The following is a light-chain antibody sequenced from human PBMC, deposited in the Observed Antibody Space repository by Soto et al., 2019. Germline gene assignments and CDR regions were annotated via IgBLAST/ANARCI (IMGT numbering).Light chain of an antibody. V-gene: IGKV1-5*03. CDR3: QQLFT. J-gene: IGKJ3*01. Sequence: DIQMTQSPSTLSASVGDRVTITCRASQSISSWLAWYQQKPGKAPKLLIYKASSLEGGVPSRFSGSGSGTDFTLTISSLQPDDFAVYYCQQLFTFGPGTKVDIK. CDR2: KAS. CDR1: QSISSW.